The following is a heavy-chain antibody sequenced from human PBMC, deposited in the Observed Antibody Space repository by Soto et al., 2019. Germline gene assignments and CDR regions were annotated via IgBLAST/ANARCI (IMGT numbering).Heavy chain of an antibody. D-gene: IGHD3-3*01. Sequence: PSETLSLACTVSGGSISSGGYYWSWIRQHPGKGLEWIGYIYYSGSTYYNPSLKSRVTISVDTSKNQFYLKLSSVTDADTAVYYCARAYYDFWSGIKGSWFDPWGQGSLVTVSS. J-gene: IGHJ5*02. CDR1: GGSISSGGYY. V-gene: IGHV4-31*03. CDR3: ARAYYDFWSGIKGSWFDP. CDR2: IYYSGST.